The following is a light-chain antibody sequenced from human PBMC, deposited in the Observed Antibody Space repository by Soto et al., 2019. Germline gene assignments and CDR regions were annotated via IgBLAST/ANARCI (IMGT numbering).Light chain of an antibody. V-gene: IGKV3-20*01. Sequence: EIVLTQSPGTLSLSPGERATLSCRASQSVSSSYLAWYQQKPGQAPRLLIYGASSRATGIPDRFSGSGSGTAFTLTISRLEPEDLAVYFCQQYGSSHTFGPGTKVDIK. CDR3: QQYGSSHT. J-gene: IGKJ3*01. CDR1: QSVSSSY. CDR2: GAS.